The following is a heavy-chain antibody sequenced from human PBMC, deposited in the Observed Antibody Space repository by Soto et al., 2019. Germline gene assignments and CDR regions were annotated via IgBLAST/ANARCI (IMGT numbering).Heavy chain of an antibody. V-gene: IGHV4-4*02. Sequence: PSETLSLTCAVSGGSISSSNWWSWVRQPPGKGLEWIGEIYHSGSTNYNPSLKSRVTISVDTSKNQFSLKLSSVTAADTAVYYCARLANYYGSGSYGLNWFDPWGQGTLVTVSS. CDR2: IYHSGST. J-gene: IGHJ5*02. CDR1: GGSISSSNW. D-gene: IGHD3-10*01. CDR3: ARLANYYGSGSYGLNWFDP.